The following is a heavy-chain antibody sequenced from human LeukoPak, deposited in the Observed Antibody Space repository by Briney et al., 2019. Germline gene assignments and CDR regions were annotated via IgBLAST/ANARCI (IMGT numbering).Heavy chain of an antibody. CDR1: GYSFTSYW. CDR2: IYPGDSDT. Sequence: GESLKISCKGSGYSFTSYWIAWVRQMPGKGLEWMGIIYPGDSDTRYSPSFQGQVTISADKSISTAYPQWSSLKASDTAMYYCARQDPDMASAFDIWGQGTMVTVSS. D-gene: IGHD3-9*01. J-gene: IGHJ3*02. V-gene: IGHV5-51*01. CDR3: ARQDPDMASAFDI.